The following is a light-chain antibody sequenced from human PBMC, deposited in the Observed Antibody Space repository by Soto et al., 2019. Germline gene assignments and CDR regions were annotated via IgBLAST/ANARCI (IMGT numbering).Light chain of an antibody. J-gene: IGKJ1*01. CDR3: QQYGSSGT. CDR1: QSVSSNY. Sequence: EVVLTQSPVTLSLSPGERATLSCWASQSVSSNYLAWYQQRPGQAPKLLIYDASSRATGIPDRFSGSGSGTDFTLTISRLEPEDFAVYYCQQYGSSGTFGQGTKVDIK. CDR2: DAS. V-gene: IGKV3-20*01.